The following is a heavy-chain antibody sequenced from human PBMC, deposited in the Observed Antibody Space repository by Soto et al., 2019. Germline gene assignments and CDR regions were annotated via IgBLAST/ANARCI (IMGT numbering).Heavy chain of an antibody. D-gene: IGHD5-18*01. V-gene: IGHV1-69*01. J-gene: IGHJ5*02. CDR1: GGNFSSNG. Sequence: QVQLVQSGAEVKKPGSSVKVSCKAPGGNFSSNGIRWVRQAPGQGLEFMGGIIPPFGTTNYAHKFRGRVTITADESTGTAYMELSSLRSDDTAVYYCAGASDSTWYNWLDPWGQGTLVTVSS. CDR2: IIPPFGTT. CDR3: AGASDSTWYNWLDP.